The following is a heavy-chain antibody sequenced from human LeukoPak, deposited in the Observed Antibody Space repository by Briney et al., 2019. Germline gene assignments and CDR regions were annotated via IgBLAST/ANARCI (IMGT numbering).Heavy chain of an antibody. CDR3: AADSSSWYLPLNY. D-gene: IGHD6-13*01. CDR2: INSDGSST. CDR1: GFTFSSYW. Sequence: GGSLRLSCAASGFTFSSYWMHWVRQAPGKGLVWVSHINSDGSSTYYADSVKGRFTISRDNAKNTLYLQMNSLRAEDTAVYYCAADSSSWYLPLNYWGRGTLVTVSS. V-gene: IGHV3-74*01. J-gene: IGHJ4*02.